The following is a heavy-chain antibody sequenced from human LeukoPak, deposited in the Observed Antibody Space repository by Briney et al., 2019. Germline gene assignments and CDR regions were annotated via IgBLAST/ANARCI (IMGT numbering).Heavy chain of an antibody. Sequence: GGSLRLSCAASGFTVSSNYMSWVRQAPGMGLEWVSVIYSGGSTYYADSVKGRFTISRDNSKNTLYLQMNSLRAEDTAVYYCATYYYDSSGSIARDYWGQGTLVTVSS. CDR1: GFTVSSNY. V-gene: IGHV3-53*01. CDR2: IYSGGST. J-gene: IGHJ4*02. CDR3: ATYYYDSSGSIARDY. D-gene: IGHD3-22*01.